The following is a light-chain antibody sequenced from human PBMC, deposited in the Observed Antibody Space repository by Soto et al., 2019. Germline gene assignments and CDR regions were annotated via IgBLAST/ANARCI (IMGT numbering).Light chain of an antibody. CDR1: QSVRSSY. Sequence: EIVLTQSPGTLSLSPGERATLSCRASQSVRSSYLAWYQQKPGQAPRLLIYGASSRAIGIPDRFSGSGSGTDFTLTISRLDSEDFAVYFCQQYDSSLLTFGGGTKVEIK. CDR2: GAS. J-gene: IGKJ4*01. V-gene: IGKV3-20*01. CDR3: QQYDSSLLT.